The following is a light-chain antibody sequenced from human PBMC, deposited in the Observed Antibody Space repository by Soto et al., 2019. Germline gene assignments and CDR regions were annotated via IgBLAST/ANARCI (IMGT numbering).Light chain of an antibody. V-gene: IGKV3-20*01. CDR1: QYVSSSS. CDR3: QQYGSSPRT. J-gene: IGKJ1*01. Sequence: EIVLTESPGTLSLSPGERATLSCRASQYVSSSSLAWYQQKRGQAPRLLIHDASSRATGIPDRFSGSGSGTDFTLTISRLEPEDFAVYYCQQYGSSPRTFGQGTKVDI. CDR2: DAS.